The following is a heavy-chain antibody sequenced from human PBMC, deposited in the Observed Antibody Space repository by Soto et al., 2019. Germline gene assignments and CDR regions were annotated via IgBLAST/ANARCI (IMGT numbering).Heavy chain of an antibody. V-gene: IGHV4-4*07. CDR2: IYTSGST. CDR3: ARDRGSYSQNYYYYYGMDV. J-gene: IGHJ6*02. CDR1: GGSISSYY. D-gene: IGHD1-26*01. Sequence: PSETLSLTCTVSGGSISSYYWSWIRQPAGKGLEWIGRIYTSGSTNYNPSLKSRVTMSVDTSKNQFSLKLSSVTAADTAVYYCARDRGSYSQNYYYYYGMDVCGQGTTVTVSS.